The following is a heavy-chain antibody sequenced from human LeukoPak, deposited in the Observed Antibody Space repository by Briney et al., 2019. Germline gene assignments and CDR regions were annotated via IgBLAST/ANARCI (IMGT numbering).Heavy chain of an antibody. CDR2: IYTSGST. J-gene: IGHJ4*02. V-gene: IGHV4-61*02. Sequence: PSETLSLTCTVSGGSISSGSYYWSWIRQPAGKGLEWIGRIYTSGSTNYNPSLKSRVTISVDTSKNQFSLKLSSVTAADTAVYYCAREYYYDSSGWESSDYWGQGTLVTVSS. CDR3: AREYYYDSSGWESSDY. CDR1: GGSISSGSYY. D-gene: IGHD3-22*01.